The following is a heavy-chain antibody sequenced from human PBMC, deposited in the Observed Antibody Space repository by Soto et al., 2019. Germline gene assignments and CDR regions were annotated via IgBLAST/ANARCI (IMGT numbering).Heavy chain of an antibody. D-gene: IGHD3-9*01. CDR2: TFYRSRWYS. CDR3: ARAGSTMYRLHPHFDY. Sequence: LSQTLPLTCAISGDSVSTNSGAWNWIRQSPSRGLEWLGRTFYRSRWYSDYADSVKGRININSDTSKNQFSLQLSSVTPEDTAVYYCARAGSTMYRLHPHFDYWGQGTLVTVSS. J-gene: IGHJ4*02. CDR1: GDSVSTNSGA. V-gene: IGHV6-1*01.